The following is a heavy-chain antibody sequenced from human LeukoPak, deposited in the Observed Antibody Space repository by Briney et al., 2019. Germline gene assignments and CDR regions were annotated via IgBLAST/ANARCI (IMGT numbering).Heavy chain of an antibody. J-gene: IGHJ6*03. CDR1: GFTFSSYW. CDR2: IKQDGSET. D-gene: IGHD6-6*01. V-gene: IGHV3-7*01. Sequence: GGSLRLSCAASGFTFSSYWMSWVRQAPGKGLEWVASIKQDGSETYYVDSVKGRFTISRDNAKNLVYLQMNSLRAEDTAVYYCARGGYSSSSYFYYYMDVWGKGTTVTVSS. CDR3: ARGGYSSSSYFYYYMDV.